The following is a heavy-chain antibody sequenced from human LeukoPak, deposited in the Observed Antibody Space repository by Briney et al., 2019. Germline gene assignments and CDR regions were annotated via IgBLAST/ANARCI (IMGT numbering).Heavy chain of an antibody. V-gene: IGHV3-30*04. J-gene: IGHJ4*02. CDR3: ESGLSSRIRPTKPKRLDPPPD. CDR1: GFTFSSYA. D-gene: IGHD2-15*01. CDR2: ISYDGSNK. Sequence: GGSLRLSCAASGFTFSSYAMHWVRQAPGKGLEWVAVISYDGSNKYYADSVKGRFTISRDNSKNTLYLQMNSLRAEDTAVYYCESGLSSRIRPTKPKRLDPPPDWGQGTLVTVSS.